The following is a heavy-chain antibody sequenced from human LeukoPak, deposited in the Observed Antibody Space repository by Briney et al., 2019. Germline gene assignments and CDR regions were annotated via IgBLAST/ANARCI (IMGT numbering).Heavy chain of an antibody. CDR1: GGSISTYY. CDR2: IYSSGST. J-gene: IGHJ5*02. CDR3: VRESLVVLPYWFDP. V-gene: IGHV4-4*07. D-gene: IGHD2-2*01. Sequence: KPSETLSLTCTVSGGSISTYYWSWIRQPAGKGLEWIGRIYSSGSTNYNPSLESRITMSVDTSQNQFSLKLSSVTAADTAVYYCVRESLVVLPYWFDPWGQGTLVTVSS.